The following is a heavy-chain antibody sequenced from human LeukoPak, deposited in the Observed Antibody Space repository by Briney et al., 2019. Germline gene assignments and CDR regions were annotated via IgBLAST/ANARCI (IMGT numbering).Heavy chain of an antibody. D-gene: IGHD2-15*01. CDR3: ARAFPRYCSGGSCYFPLDY. Sequence: GGSLRLSCAASGFTFTTSWMSWVRQAPGKGLEWVANINQVGSGKYYVDSVKGRFTISRDNAKNSLYLQMNSLRAEDTAVYYCARAFPRYCSGGSCYFPLDYWGQGTLVTVSS. CDR2: INQVGSGK. V-gene: IGHV3-7*02. J-gene: IGHJ4*02. CDR1: GFTFTTSW.